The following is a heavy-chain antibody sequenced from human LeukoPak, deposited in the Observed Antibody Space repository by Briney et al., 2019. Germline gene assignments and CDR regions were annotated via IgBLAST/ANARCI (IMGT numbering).Heavy chain of an antibody. CDR3: AKDIVVVVAVAPLGDAFDI. Sequence: GGXXRXXCAASGFTFSSYAMSWVRQAPGKGXEWVSAISGSGGSTYYADSVKGRFTVSRDNSKNTLYLQMNSLRAEDTAVYYCAKDIVVVVAVAPLGDAFDIWGQGTMVTVSS. J-gene: IGHJ3*02. V-gene: IGHV3-23*01. CDR1: GFTFSSYA. CDR2: ISGSGGST. D-gene: IGHD2-15*01.